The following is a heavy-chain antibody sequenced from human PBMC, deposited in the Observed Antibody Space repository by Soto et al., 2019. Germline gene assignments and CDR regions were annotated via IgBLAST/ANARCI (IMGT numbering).Heavy chain of an antibody. CDR3: ARGNLRFDFDS. CDR2: ISGDGINT. CDR1: GFIFGFFG. Sequence: QIQLVESGGDVVQPGKSLRLSCAASGFIFGFFGMHWVRQAPGKGLEWVAFISGDGINTQYADSVRGRFTLSRDYSRKTMYLKMDSLRDKDTALYYRARGNLRFDFDSWGLGTLVTVSS. J-gene: IGHJ4*02. V-gene: IGHV3-30*03. D-gene: IGHD4-17*01.